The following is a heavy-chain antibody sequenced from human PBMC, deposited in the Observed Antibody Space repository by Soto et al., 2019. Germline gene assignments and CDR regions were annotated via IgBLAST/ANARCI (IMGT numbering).Heavy chain of an antibody. J-gene: IGHJ6*02. CDR1: GGTFSSYT. CDR3: GRGGPAITMVRGATRPLYGMDV. V-gene: IGHV1-2*04. CDR2: INPNSGGT. D-gene: IGHD3-10*01. Sequence: ASVKVSCKASGGTFSSYTISWVRQAPGQGLEWMGWINPNSGGTNYAQKFQGWVTMTRDTSISTAYMELSRLRSDDTAVYYCGRGGPAITMVRGATRPLYGMDVWGQGTTVTVSS.